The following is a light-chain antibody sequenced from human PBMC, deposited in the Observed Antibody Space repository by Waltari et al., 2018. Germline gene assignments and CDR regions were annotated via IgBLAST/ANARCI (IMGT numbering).Light chain of an antibody. Sequence: QSALTQPASVPGSPGQSITLSCPGTSSAIGSHNYVSWYQQHPGKAPKLMIYDVSNRPSGVSSRFSGSKSGNTASLTISGLQTEDEADYYCNSYTSSNTLVFGGGTKLTVL. V-gene: IGLV2-14*03. CDR3: NSYTSSNTLV. J-gene: IGLJ2*01. CDR1: SSAIGSHNY. CDR2: DVS.